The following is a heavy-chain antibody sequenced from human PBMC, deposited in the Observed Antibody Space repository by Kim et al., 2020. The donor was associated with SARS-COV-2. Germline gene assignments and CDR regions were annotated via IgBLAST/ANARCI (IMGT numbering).Heavy chain of an antibody. D-gene: IGHD5-12*01. CDR1: GFTFSSYG. J-gene: IGHJ4*02. Sequence: GGSLRLSCAASGFTFSSYGMHWVRQAPGKGLEWVAVISYDGSNKYYADSVKGRFTISRDNSKNTLYLQMNSLRAEDTAVYYCAKDMWIVHTPFDYWGQGTLVTVSS. CDR2: ISYDGSNK. V-gene: IGHV3-30*18. CDR3: AKDMWIVHTPFDY.